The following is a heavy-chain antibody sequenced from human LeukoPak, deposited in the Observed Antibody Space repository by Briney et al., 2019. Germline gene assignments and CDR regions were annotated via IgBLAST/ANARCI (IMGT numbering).Heavy chain of an antibody. CDR2: IYYSGST. V-gene: IGHV4-38-2*02. CDR3: ARVTSGSYLDAFDI. D-gene: IGHD1-26*01. Sequence: SETLSLTCTVSGYSISSGYYWGWIRQPPGKGLEWIGSIYYSGSTYYNPSLKSRVTISVDTSKNQFSLKLSSVTAADTAVYYCARVTSGSYLDAFDIWGQGTMVTVSS. J-gene: IGHJ3*02. CDR1: GYSISSGYY.